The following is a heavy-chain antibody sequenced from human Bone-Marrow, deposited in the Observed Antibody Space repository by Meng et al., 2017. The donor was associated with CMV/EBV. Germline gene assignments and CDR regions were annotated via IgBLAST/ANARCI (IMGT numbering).Heavy chain of an antibody. Sequence: SCTVSGGSISSYYWSWIRQPPGKGLEWIGYIYYSGSTNYNPSLKSRVTITVDTSKNQFSLKLSSVTAADTAVYYCARVSGWGFDPCGQGTLVTVSS. J-gene: IGHJ5*02. V-gene: IGHV4-59*01. D-gene: IGHD1-26*01. CDR3: ARVSGWGFDP. CDR1: GGSISSYY. CDR2: IYYSGST.